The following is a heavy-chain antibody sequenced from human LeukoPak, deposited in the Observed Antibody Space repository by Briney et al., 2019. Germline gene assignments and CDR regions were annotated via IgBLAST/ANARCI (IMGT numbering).Heavy chain of an antibody. Sequence: SETLSLTCTVSGGSISSSSYYWGWIRQPPGKGLEWIGSIYYSGSTYYNPSLKSRVTISVDTSKNQFSLKLSSVTAADTAVYYCARDGGMGLLWFGESPDAFDIWGQGTMVTVSS. CDR3: ARDGGMGLLWFGESPDAFDI. CDR2: IYYSGST. D-gene: IGHD3-10*01. CDR1: GGSISSSSYY. V-gene: IGHV4-39*07. J-gene: IGHJ3*02.